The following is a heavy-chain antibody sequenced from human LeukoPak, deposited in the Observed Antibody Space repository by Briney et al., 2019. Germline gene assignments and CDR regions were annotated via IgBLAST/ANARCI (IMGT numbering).Heavy chain of an antibody. CDR1: GFTFSNYA. CDR2: FSATDGST. CDR3: AKSKTAAAGTGEFDI. D-gene: IGHD6-13*01. Sequence: GGSLRLSCAASGFTFSNYAMSWVRQGPGKGLEWVSGFSATDGSTQYADSVRGRFTISRDNSKNTLFLQTNSLRAEDTAVYYCAKSKTAAAGTGEFDIWGQGTMVTVSS. V-gene: IGHV3-23*01. J-gene: IGHJ3*02.